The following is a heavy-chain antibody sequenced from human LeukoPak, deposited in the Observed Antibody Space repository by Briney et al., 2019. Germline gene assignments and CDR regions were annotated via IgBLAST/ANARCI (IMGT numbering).Heavy chain of an antibody. J-gene: IGHJ4*02. Sequence: GASVKVSCKASGYTFIDFYIHWVRQAPGRGPEWMGCIKPNSGATNYAQKFQGRVAFYGDTFSATASLELNRLRFDDVAVYYCARERRRTGNLESLGPAGAPLDYWGQGTLVTVSS. CDR1: GYTFIDFY. CDR3: ARERRRTGNLESLGPAGAPLDY. V-gene: IGHV1-2*02. D-gene: IGHD6-25*01. CDR2: IKPNSGAT.